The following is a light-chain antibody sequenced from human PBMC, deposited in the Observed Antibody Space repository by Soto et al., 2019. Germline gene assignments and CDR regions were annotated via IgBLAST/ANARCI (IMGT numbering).Light chain of an antibody. CDR1: SSDIGGYDY. V-gene: IGLV2-14*01. CDR3: CSSTRTSNHYF. Sequence: QSALTQPASVSGSPGQSITISCTGTSSDIGGYDYVSWYQQRPGKAPKLMIYEVRYRPSGVSNRFSGSKSGNTASLTISGLQAEDEAVYYCCSSTRTSNHYFFGRGTKVTVL. CDR2: EVR. J-gene: IGLJ1*01.